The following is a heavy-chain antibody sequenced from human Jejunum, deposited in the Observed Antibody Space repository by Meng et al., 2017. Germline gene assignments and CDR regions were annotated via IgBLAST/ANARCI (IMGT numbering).Heavy chain of an antibody. D-gene: IGHD3/OR15-3a*01. CDR3: ARRGDWNYFDH. V-gene: IGHV4-39*01. J-gene: IGHJ4*02. Sequence: QVQLQESGPGLVKPSETLSLTCTVSGGSISNSNSYWGWVRQPPGKGLEWIGYVHYTGSSTYSTPSLKSRVTMSVDTSKNQFSLRLRSVTAADTALYYCARRGDWNYFDHWGQGTLVTVSS. CDR1: GGSISNSNSY. CDR2: VHYTGSST.